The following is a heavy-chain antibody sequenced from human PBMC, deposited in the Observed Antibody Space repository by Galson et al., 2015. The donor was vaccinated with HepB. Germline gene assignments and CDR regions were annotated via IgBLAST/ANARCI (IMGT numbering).Heavy chain of an antibody. CDR2: ISGSGGST. CDR1: GFTFSSYA. CDR3: AREDIVVVPAAIGGGDYYYYYYMDV. Sequence: SLRLSCAASGFTFSSYAMSWVRQAPGKGLEWVSAISGSGGSTYYADSVKGRFTISRDNSKNTLYLQMNSLRAEDTAVYYCAREDIVVVPAAIGGGDYYYYYYMDVWGKGTTVTVSS. D-gene: IGHD2-2*02. J-gene: IGHJ6*03. V-gene: IGHV3-23*01.